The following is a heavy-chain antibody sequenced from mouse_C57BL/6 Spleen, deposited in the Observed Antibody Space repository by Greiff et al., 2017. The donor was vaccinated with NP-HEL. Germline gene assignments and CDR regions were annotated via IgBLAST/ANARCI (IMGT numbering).Heavy chain of an antibody. CDR3: ARSGGNYAMDY. D-gene: IGHD3-2*02. Sequence: VQLQQSGPELVKPGASVKISCKASGYAFSSSWMNWVKQRPGKGLEWIGRIYPGDGDTNYNGKFKGKATLTADKSSSTAYIQLSSLTSEDSAVYFCARSGGNYAMDYWGQGTSVTVSS. V-gene: IGHV1-82*01. J-gene: IGHJ4*01. CDR1: GYAFSSSW. CDR2: IYPGDGDT.